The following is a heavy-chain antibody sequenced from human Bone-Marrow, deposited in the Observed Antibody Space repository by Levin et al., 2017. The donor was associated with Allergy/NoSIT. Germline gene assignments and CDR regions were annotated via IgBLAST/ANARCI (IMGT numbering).Heavy chain of an antibody. D-gene: IGHD2-15*01. V-gene: IGHV3-66*01. CDR3: ARDRRYCSGGSCYYYYGMDV. CDR1: GFTVSSNY. Sequence: GGSLRLSCAASGFTVSSNYMSWVRQAPGKGLEWVSVIYSGGSTYYADSVKGRFTISRDNSKNTLYLQMNSLRAEDTAVYYCARDRRYCSGGSCYYYYGMDVWGQGTTVTVSS. J-gene: IGHJ6*02. CDR2: IYSGGST.